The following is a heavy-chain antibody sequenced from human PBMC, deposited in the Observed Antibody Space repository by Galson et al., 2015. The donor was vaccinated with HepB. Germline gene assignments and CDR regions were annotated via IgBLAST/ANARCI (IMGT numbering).Heavy chain of an antibody. CDR1: GFTVGSSY. J-gene: IGHJ3*02. Sequence: SLRLSCAASGFTVGSSYMSWVRQAPGKGLEWVSIIYSGGSTYNSDSVRGRFTISRDISKNILYLQMNSLRPEDTAVYYCARPYRGSGGAFDIWGQGTMVIVYS. D-gene: IGHD6-19*01. CDR2: IYSGGST. CDR3: ARPYRGSGGAFDI. V-gene: IGHV3-53*01.